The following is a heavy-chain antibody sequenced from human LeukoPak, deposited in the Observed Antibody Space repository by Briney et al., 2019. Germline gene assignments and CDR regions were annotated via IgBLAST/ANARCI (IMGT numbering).Heavy chain of an antibody. CDR2: ITGRGENI. V-gene: IGHV3-23*01. D-gene: IGHD6-25*01. Sequence: GGTLRLSCTASGFIFSSYGMNWVRQAPGKGLEWVSGITGRGENIYYAGSVKGRFTISRDNSKNTLYLQMNSLRAEDTAVYYCAKDRRLAAFDYGGQGTLVTVSS. J-gene: IGHJ4*02. CDR3: AKDRRLAAFDY. CDR1: GFIFSSYG.